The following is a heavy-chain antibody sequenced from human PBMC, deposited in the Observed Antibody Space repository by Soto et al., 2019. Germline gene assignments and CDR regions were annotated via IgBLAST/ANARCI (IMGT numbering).Heavy chain of an antibody. J-gene: IGHJ4*02. CDR3: ARGWPIAALDY. V-gene: IGHV4-59*01. Sequence: QVQLQESGPGLVKPSETLSLTCTVSGGSISSYYWSWIRQPPGKGLEWIGYIYYSGSTNYNPSLKSRVTISVDTSKNQFSLKLSSVTAADTAVYYCARGWPIAALDYWGQGTLVTVSS. CDR2: IYYSGST. D-gene: IGHD6-6*01. CDR1: GGSISSYY.